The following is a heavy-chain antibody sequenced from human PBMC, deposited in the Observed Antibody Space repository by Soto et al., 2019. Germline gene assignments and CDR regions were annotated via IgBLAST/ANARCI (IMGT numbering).Heavy chain of an antibody. CDR1: GGAITSSGSA. J-gene: IGHJ6*03. Sequence: SLTCNASGGAITSSGSAWGWIRQSPGKGLEWIGTIYYSGSINYNPSLKSRVTISVDTSKNQFSLKLSSVTAADTAVYYCASNQAGYDILTGYYSPYDYYYMDVWGKGTTVTVSS. CDR2: IYYSGSI. V-gene: IGHV4-39*07. D-gene: IGHD3-9*01. CDR3: ASNQAGYDILTGYYSPYDYYYMDV.